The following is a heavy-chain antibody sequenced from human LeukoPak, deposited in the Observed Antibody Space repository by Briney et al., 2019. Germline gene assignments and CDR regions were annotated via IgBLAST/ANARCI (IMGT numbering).Heavy chain of an antibody. CDR2: IYHSGST. Sequence: SGTLSLTCAVSGGSISSSNWWSWVRQPPGKGLEWIGEIYHSGSTNYNPSLKSRVTISVDKSKNQFSLKLSSVTAADTAVYYCAREASGYDGGDAFDIWGQGTMVTVSS. CDR1: GGSISSSNW. J-gene: IGHJ3*02. V-gene: IGHV4-4*02. D-gene: IGHD5-12*01. CDR3: AREASGYDGGDAFDI.